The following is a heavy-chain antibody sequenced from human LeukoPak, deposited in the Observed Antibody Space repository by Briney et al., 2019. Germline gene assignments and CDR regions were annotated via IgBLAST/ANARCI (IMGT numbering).Heavy chain of an antibody. J-gene: IGHJ4*02. D-gene: IGHD6-19*01. CDR2: IYYSGST. Sequence: SETLSLTCTVSGGSISSSSYYWGWIRQPPGKGLGWIGSIYYSGSTYYNPSLKSRVTISVDTSKNQFSLKLSSVTAADTAVYYCARKTAIAVADYWGQGTLVTVSS. CDR3: ARKTAIAVADY. CDR1: GGSISSSSYY. V-gene: IGHV4-39*01.